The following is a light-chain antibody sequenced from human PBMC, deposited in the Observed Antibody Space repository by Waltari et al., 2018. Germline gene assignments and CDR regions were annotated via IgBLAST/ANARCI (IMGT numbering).Light chain of an antibody. CDR2: DVS. Sequence: QSALTQPRSVSGSPGQSVTISCTGTSSAVGSFNYFSWYQQYPGKVPKLMIYDVSKRPSGVPDRFSGSKSGNTASLTISGLQAEDEADYYCCSYAGSYVVFGGGTKLTVL. J-gene: IGLJ2*01. CDR1: SSAVGSFNY. V-gene: IGLV2-11*01. CDR3: CSYAGSYVV.